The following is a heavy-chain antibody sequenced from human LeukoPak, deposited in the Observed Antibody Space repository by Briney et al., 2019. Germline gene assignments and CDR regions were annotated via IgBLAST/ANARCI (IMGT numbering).Heavy chain of an antibody. CDR2: ISSSSSYI. J-gene: IGHJ4*02. Sequence: GGSLRLSCAASGFTFTTYAMNWVRQAPGKGLEWVSSISSSSSYIYYADSVKGRFTISRDNAKNSLYLQMNSLRAEDTAVYYCASYDSSGYSYWGQGTLVTVSS. CDR3: ASYDSSGYSY. CDR1: GFTFTTYA. D-gene: IGHD3-22*01. V-gene: IGHV3-21*01.